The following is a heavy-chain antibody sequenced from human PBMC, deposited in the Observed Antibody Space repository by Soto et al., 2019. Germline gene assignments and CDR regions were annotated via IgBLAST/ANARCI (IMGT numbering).Heavy chain of an antibody. CDR2: INAGNGNT. D-gene: IGHD6-25*01. Sequence: QVQLVQSGAEEKKPGASVKVSCKASGYTFTSYAMSWVRQAPGQRLEWMGWINAGNGNTKYSEKFQGRVTITRDTSAGAAHMELSSLRSEDTAVYYCARDQRIAFDYWGQGTLVTVSS. CDR3: ARDQRIAFDY. J-gene: IGHJ4*02. V-gene: IGHV1-3*05. CDR1: GYTFTSYA.